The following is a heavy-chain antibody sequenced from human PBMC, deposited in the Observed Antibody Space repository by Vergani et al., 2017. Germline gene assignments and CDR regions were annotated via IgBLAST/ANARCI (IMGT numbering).Heavy chain of an antibody. V-gene: IGHV1-18*01. Sequence: QVQLVQSGAEVKKPGASVKVSCKASGYTFSSYGITWVRLAPGQGLEWMGWISVYSGDTSYAQKLQDRITMTTDTSTSTAYMDLRSLRSDDTAVYYCARGERTGAARYWGQGTLVTVSS. CDR2: ISVYSGDT. D-gene: IGHD3-16*01. CDR1: GYTFSSYG. J-gene: IGHJ4*02. CDR3: ARGERTGAARY.